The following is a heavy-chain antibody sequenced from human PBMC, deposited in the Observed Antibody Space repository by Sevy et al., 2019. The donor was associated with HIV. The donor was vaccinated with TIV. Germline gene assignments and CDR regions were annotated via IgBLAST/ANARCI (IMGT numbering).Heavy chain of an antibody. CDR2: INPSGGST. CDR3: ARRGGIGCSGGSCYSNYYYSMDV. V-gene: IGHV1-46*03. CDR1: GYTFTRYY. Sequence: ASVKVSCKASGYTFTRYYMHWVRQAPGQGLEWMGIINPSGGSTSYAQKFQGRVTMTRDTSTSTVYMELSSLRSEDTAVYYCARRGGIGCSGGSCYSNYYYSMDVWGQGTTVTVSS. J-gene: IGHJ6*02. D-gene: IGHD2-15*01.